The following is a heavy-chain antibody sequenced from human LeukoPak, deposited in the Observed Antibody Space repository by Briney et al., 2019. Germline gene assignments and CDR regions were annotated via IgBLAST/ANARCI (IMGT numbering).Heavy chain of an antibody. CDR1: GGSISSYY. CDR3: ARDWYYYDSSGYEMVTLFDY. CDR2: IYTSGST. D-gene: IGHD3-22*01. Sequence: SETLSLTCTVSGGSISSYYWSWIRQPAGKGLEWIGRIYTSGSTNYNPSLKSRVTMPVDTSKNQFSLKLSSVTAADTAVYYCARDWYYYDSSGYEMVTLFDYWGQGTLVTVSS. V-gene: IGHV4-4*07. J-gene: IGHJ4*02.